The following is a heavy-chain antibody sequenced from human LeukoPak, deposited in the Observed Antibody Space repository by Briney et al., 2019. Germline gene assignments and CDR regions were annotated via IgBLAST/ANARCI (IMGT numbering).Heavy chain of an antibody. CDR1: GFTFSHHW. V-gene: IGHV3-7*01. CDR2: IKQDGGEE. D-gene: IGHD6-19*01. J-gene: IGHJ4*02. CDR3: ARDRVFYDSGWYNGAPFDY. Sequence: PGGSLRLSCAASGFTFSHHWMAWVRQAPGKGLEWVANIKQDGGEEYYVDSVMGRFTISRDNARNSLYLQINSLRAEDTAVYYCARDRVFYDSGWYNGAPFDYWGQGTLVTVSS.